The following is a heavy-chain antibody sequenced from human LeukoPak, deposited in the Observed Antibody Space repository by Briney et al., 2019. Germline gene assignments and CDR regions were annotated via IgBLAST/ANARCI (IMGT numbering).Heavy chain of an antibody. CDR3: ARVARGDYYYYYMDV. Sequence: GGCLRLSCGASGFTFSSYWMHWVRQAPGEGLVWVSRINNDGSSTSYADSVQGRFTISRDNAKNTLYLQMNSLRAEDTALYYCARVARGDYYYYYMDVWGKGTTVTVSS. J-gene: IGHJ6*03. CDR1: GFTFSSYW. V-gene: IGHV3-74*01. CDR2: INNDGSST. D-gene: IGHD3-10*01.